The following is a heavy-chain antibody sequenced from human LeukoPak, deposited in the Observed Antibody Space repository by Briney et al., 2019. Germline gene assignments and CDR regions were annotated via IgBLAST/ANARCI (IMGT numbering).Heavy chain of an antibody. CDR1: GFTFSSYG. J-gene: IGHJ4*02. Sequence: GGSPRLSCAASGFTFSSYGMHWVRQAPGKGLEWVAVISYDGSNKYYADSVKGRFTISRDNSKNTLYLQMNSLRAEDTAVYYCAKDFRGVYFDYWGQGTLVTVSS. D-gene: IGHD3-10*01. V-gene: IGHV3-30*18. CDR2: ISYDGSNK. CDR3: AKDFRGVYFDY.